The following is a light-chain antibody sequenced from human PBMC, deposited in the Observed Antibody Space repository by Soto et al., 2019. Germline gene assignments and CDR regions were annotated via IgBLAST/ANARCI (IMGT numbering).Light chain of an antibody. J-gene: IGLJ1*01. Sequence: QSALTQPASVSGSPGQSITISCTGTSSDVGGYNYVSWYQQHPGKVPKLMIYEVSNRPSGVVNRFSGSKSGNTACLTISGLQAEDEADYYCSSFTSSSTQVFGTGTKVTVL. CDR3: SSFTSSSTQV. CDR2: EVS. V-gene: IGLV2-14*01. CDR1: SSDVGGYNY.